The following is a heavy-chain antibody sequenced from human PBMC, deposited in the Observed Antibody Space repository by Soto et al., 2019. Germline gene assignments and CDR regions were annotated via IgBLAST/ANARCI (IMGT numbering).Heavy chain of an antibody. CDR1: GFNFNSYT. Sequence: PVGSLRLSCAASGFNFNSYTINWVRQAPGKRLEWLSSISSSGYIFSTDSVRGRFTISRDNAKNSAYLQINSLRAEDTAVYFCARDCSGGSCYPGMDVWGQGTTVTVSS. V-gene: IGHV3-21*01. J-gene: IGHJ6*02. CDR2: ISSSGYI. CDR3: ARDCSGGSCYPGMDV. D-gene: IGHD2-15*01.